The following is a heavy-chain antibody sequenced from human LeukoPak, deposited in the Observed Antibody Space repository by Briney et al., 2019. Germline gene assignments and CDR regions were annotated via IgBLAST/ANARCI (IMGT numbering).Heavy chain of an antibody. V-gene: IGHV4-59*01. CDR1: GGSISSYY. D-gene: IGHD3-22*01. CDR2: IYYSGST. CDR3: ARDAHYYDSSGYYNDAFDI. Sequence: PSETLSLTCTVSGGSISSYYWSWIRQPPGKGLEWIGYIYYSGSTNYNPSLKSRVTISVDTSKNQFSLKLSSVTAADTAVYYCARDAHYYDSSGYYNDAFDIWGQGTMVTVSS. J-gene: IGHJ3*02.